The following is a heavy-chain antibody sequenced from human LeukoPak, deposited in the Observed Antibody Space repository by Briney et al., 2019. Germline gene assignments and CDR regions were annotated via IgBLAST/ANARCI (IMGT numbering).Heavy chain of an antibody. CDR1: GGSISSGDYY. D-gene: IGHD3-10*02. Sequence: PSQTLSLTCTVSGGSISSGDYYWSWIRQPPGKGLEWIGYTYYSGSTYYNPSLKSRVTISVDTSKNQFSLKLSSVTAADTAVYYCASLLVELFGFDPWGQGTLVTVSS. CDR2: TYYSGST. J-gene: IGHJ5*02. CDR3: ASLLVELFGFDP. V-gene: IGHV4-30-4*01.